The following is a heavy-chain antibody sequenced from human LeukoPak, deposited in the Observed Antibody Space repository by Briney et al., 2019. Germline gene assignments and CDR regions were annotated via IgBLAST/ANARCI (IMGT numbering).Heavy chain of an antibody. V-gene: IGHV3-21*01. CDR2: ISSSTSHI. CDR1: GFTFSSYN. CDR3: ARWPIAAAPPVYYFDY. D-gene: IGHD6-13*01. Sequence: PGGSLRLSCAAPGFTFSSYNMNWVRQAPGKGLEWVSSISSSTSHIYYADSVTGRFTISRDNAKNSLYLQMNSPRAEDTAVYYCARWPIAAAPPVYYFDYWGQGTLVTVSS. J-gene: IGHJ4*02.